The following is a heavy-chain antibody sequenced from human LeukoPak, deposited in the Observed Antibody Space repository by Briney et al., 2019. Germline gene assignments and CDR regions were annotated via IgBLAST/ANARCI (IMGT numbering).Heavy chain of an antibody. CDR2: IKQDGSEK. V-gene: IGHV3-7*01. D-gene: IGHD3-22*01. CDR1: GFTFSNYW. Sequence: GGSLRLSCAASGFTFSNYWMSWVRQAPGKGLEWVANIKQDGSEKYYVDSVKGRFTISRDNAKDSLYLQMNSLRAEDTAVYYCARVGYDSSGYFLNWFDPWGQGTLVTVSS. J-gene: IGHJ5*02. CDR3: ARVGYDSSGYFLNWFDP.